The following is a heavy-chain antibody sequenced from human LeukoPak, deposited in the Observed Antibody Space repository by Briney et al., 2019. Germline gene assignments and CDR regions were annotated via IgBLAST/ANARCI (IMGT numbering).Heavy chain of an antibody. CDR1: GGSISSPSYY. V-gene: IGHV4-39*01. Sequence: SETPSLTCTVSGGSISSPSYYWGWIRQPPGKGLEWIGSIYYSGSTYYNPSLKSRVTISVDKSKNQFSLKLSSVTAADTAVYYCARHSYYYDSSDFYYFFDYWGQGTLVTVSS. CDR3: ARHSYYYDSSDFYYFFDY. CDR2: IYYSGST. J-gene: IGHJ4*02. D-gene: IGHD3-22*01.